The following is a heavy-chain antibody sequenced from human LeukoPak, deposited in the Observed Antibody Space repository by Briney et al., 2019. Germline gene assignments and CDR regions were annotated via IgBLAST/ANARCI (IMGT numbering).Heavy chain of an antibody. CDR3: ARTSPGESGYSNY. J-gene: IGHJ4*02. CDR1: GYTFTNFD. Sequence: ASVKVSCKTSGYTFTNFDINWVRQASGHGLEWMGWMNPNSGNTGYAQKFQGRVTITRNTSISTAYMELRSLRSDDTAVYYCARTSPGESGYSNYWGQGTLVTVSS. D-gene: IGHD3-22*01. V-gene: IGHV1-8*03. CDR2: MNPNSGNT.